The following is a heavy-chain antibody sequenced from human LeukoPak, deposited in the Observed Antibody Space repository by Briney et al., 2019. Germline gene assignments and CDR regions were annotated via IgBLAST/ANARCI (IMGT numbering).Heavy chain of an antibody. J-gene: IGHJ4*02. CDR1: GFPFSTYG. CDR2: THADAIHGNNK. D-gene: IGHD7-27*01. Sequence: GGSLRLSCAASGFPFSTYGLHWVRQAPGKGLEWVAVTHADAIHGNNKYYADSVKGRFTVSRDNSKNTLFLQMNSLRAEDTAVYYCAKDGGLWVSAHWGDSWGRGTLVTVSS. V-gene: IGHV3-30*02. CDR3: AKDGGLWVSAHWGDS.